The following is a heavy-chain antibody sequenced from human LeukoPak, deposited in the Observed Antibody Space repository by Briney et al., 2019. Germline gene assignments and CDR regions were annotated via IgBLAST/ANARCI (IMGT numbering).Heavy chain of an antibody. CDR3: ATDLTRSGGAT. V-gene: IGHV4-4*07. J-gene: IGHJ4*02. CDR1: GGSLSSYY. D-gene: IGHD1-26*01. CDR2: IYTSGST. Sequence: SETLSLTCTVSGGSLSSYYWSWIRQPAGKGLEWIGRIYTSGSTNYNPSLKSRVTMSIDTSKNQFSLKLSSVTAADTAVYYCATDLTRSGGATWGQGTLVTVSS.